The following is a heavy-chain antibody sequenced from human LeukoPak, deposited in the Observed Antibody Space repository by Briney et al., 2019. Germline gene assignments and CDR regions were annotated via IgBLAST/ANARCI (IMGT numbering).Heavy chain of an antibody. CDR1: LGSISSYY. CDR3: ARQGVRGVIAQVFDY. V-gene: IGHV4-59*08. J-gene: IGHJ4*02. Sequence: SETLSVTCTVSLGSISSYYWSWIRQPPGKGRDGIGYIYYSWSTNFNPSLKSRVTISVHTSKSQFSLKLRSVTAAGTAVYYCARQGVRGVIAQVFDYWGQGTLVTVSS. CDR2: IYYSWST. D-gene: IGHD3-10*01.